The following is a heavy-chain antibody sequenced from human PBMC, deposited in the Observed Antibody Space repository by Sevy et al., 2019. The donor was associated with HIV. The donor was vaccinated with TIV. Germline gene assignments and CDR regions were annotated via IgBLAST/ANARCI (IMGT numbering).Heavy chain of an antibody. J-gene: IGHJ5*02. CDR1: GYTFTSHG. Sequence: ASGKVSCKASGYTFTSHGITWVRQAPGQGLEWMGWINVDNGYPYYAQNFQGRVSMTTDTVTSTAYMELRSLRSDDTAVYFCARNDSGVDSASSKREARWFDPWGQGTLVTVSS. CDR3: ARNDSGVDSASSKREARWFDP. D-gene: IGHD3-3*01. V-gene: IGHV1-18*01. CDR2: INVDNGYP.